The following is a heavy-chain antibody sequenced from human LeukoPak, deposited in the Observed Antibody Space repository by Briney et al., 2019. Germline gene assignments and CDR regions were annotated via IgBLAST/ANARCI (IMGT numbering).Heavy chain of an antibody. D-gene: IGHD3-22*01. Sequence: SETLSLTCTASGGSISSYYWSWIRQPPGKGLEWIGYIYYSGSTNYNPSLKSRVTISVDTSKNQFSLKLSSVTAADTAVYYCARLSLYYYDSSGLDYWGQGTLVTVSS. J-gene: IGHJ4*02. CDR2: IYYSGST. CDR3: ARLSLYYYDSSGLDY. CDR1: GGSISSYY. V-gene: IGHV4-59*08.